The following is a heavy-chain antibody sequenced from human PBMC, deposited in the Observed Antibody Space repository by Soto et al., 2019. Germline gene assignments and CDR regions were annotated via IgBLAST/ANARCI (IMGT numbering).Heavy chain of an antibody. CDR1: GFTFRSYA. CDR2: ITGSGDNT. CDR3: GRDRAAVGPRARFDP. D-gene: IGHD6-19*01. V-gene: IGHV3-23*04. Sequence: EVQLVESGGGLVQPGTSLRLSCAASGFTSSGFTFRSYAMSWGRQAPGKGLEWVSSITGSGDNTYYEDYVKGRFSISRVNYMKTLFLQLNGLGDEDTAVCYCGRDRAAVGPRARFDPWGQGTLVTVSS. J-gene: IGHJ5*02.